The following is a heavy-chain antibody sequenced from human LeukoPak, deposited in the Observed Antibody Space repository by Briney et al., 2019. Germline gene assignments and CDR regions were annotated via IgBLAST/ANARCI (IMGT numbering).Heavy chain of an antibody. CDR1: GFTFSTYT. Sequence: PGGSLRLSCAASGFTFSTYTMNWVRQAPGKGLEWVSPISSSSSYIYYADSVRGRFTISRDDAKNSLYLQMSSLRAEDTAVYYCAGDPTSSWETAFDIWGQGTMVTVSS. V-gene: IGHV3-21*01. J-gene: IGHJ3*02. CDR3: AGDPTSSWETAFDI. CDR2: ISSSSSYI. D-gene: IGHD1-26*01.